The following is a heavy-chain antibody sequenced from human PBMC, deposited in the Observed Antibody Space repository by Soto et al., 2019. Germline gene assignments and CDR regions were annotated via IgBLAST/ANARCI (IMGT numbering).Heavy chain of an antibody. CDR3: ASAIVVVVAATHAFDI. CDR1: GGSFSGYY. J-gene: IGHJ3*02. Sequence: SETLSLTCAVYGGSFSGYYWSWIRQPPGKGLEWIGEINHSGSTNYNPSLKSRVTISVDTSKNQFSLKLSSVTAADTAVYYCASAIVVVVAATHAFDIWGQGTMVTVSS. D-gene: IGHD2-15*01. V-gene: IGHV4-34*01. CDR2: INHSGST.